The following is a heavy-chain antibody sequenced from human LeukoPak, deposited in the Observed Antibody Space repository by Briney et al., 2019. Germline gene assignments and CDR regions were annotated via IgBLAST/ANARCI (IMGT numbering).Heavy chain of an antibody. V-gene: IGHV7-4-1*02. CDR2: INTNTGNP. J-gene: IGHJ4*02. CDR1: EYTFTDYT. CDR3: ARGGPFDS. Sequence: ASVKVSCKASEYTFTDYTINWVRQAPGQGPEWMGWINTNTGNPTYAQGFTGRFVFSLDTSVTTAYLLISSLKAEDTAVYYCARGGPFDSWGQGTLVTVSS.